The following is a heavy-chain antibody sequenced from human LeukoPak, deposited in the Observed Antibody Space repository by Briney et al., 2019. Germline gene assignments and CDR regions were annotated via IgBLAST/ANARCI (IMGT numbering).Heavy chain of an antibody. D-gene: IGHD3-3*01. Sequence: GSSVKVSCKASGGTFSSYAISWVRQAPGQGLEWMGGIIPIFGTANYAQKFQGRVTITTDESTSTAYMELSSLRSEDTAVYYCARDGGATTIFGVVIPEGSPGDYWGQGTLVTVSS. CDR1: GGTFSSYA. V-gene: IGHV1-69*05. CDR2: IIPIFGTA. CDR3: ARDGGATTIFGVVIPEGSPGDY. J-gene: IGHJ4*02.